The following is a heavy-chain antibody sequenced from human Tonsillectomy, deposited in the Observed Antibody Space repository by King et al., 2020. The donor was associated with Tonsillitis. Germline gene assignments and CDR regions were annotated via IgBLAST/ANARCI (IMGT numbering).Heavy chain of an antibody. Sequence: VQLVESGGGLVQPGGSLRLSCAASEFTFSSYSMNWVRQAPGKGLEWVSYISGSGSTIYYADSVKGRFTISRDNAKNSLYLQMNSLRAEDTALYYCARGRISAAGGYYRMDVWGPGTTGTVS. J-gene: IGHJ6*02. CDR2: ISGSGSTI. CDR3: ARGRISAAGGYYRMDV. D-gene: IGHD6-25*01. CDR1: EFTFSSYS. V-gene: IGHV3-48*01.